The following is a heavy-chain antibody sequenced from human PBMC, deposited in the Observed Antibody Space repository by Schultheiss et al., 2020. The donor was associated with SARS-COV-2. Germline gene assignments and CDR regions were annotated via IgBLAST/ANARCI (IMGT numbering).Heavy chain of an antibody. CDR2: IYYSGST. V-gene: IGHV4-59*01. J-gene: IGHJ4*02. D-gene: IGHD3-10*01. Sequence: SETLSLTCAVYGGSFSSYYWSWIRQPPGKGLEWIGYIYYSGSTNYNPSLKSRVTISVDTSKNQFSLKLSSVTAADTAVYYCARARYYGSGSAIDYWGQGTLVTVSS. CDR1: GGSFSSYY. CDR3: ARARYYGSGSAIDY.